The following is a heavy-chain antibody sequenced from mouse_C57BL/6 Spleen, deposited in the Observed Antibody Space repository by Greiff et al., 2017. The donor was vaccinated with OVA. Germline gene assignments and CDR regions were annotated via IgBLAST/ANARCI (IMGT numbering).Heavy chain of an antibody. Sequence: VQLQQSGAELVRPGASVTLSCKASGYTFTDYEMHWVKQTPVHGLEWIGAIDPETGGTAYNQKFTGKAILTADKSSSTAYMELRSLTSEDSAVYYCTRYDLFDYWGQGTTLTVSS. CDR3: TRYDLFDY. CDR2: IDPETGGT. CDR1: GYTFTDYE. V-gene: IGHV1-15*01. D-gene: IGHD2-3*01. J-gene: IGHJ2*01.